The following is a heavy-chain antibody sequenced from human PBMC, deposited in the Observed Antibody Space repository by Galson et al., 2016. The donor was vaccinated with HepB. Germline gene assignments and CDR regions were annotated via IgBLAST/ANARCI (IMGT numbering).Heavy chain of an antibody. Sequence: SLRLSCAASGITFSDAWMNWVRQAPGKGLEWVSTLSTSGFATYSAAVNGRLTISRDKSKSSVFLQMTSLRAEDTALYFCARTQLAYYFDYWGPGALVSISS. CDR3: ARTQLAYYFDY. V-gene: IGHV3-69-1*01. J-gene: IGHJ4*02. CDR2: LSTSGFAT. CDR1: GITFSDAW.